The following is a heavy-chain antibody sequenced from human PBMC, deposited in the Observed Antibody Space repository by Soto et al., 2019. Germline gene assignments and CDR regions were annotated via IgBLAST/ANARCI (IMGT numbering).Heavy chain of an antibody. J-gene: IGHJ6*02. CDR3: ARVTKSYYYYYGMDV. Sequence: SXKASFKVSVGTFSSYAISWVRQAPGQVLEWMGGIIPIFGTPNYAQKFKGRVTITADESTSTAYMELSSLRSEDTAVYYCARVTKSYYYYYGMDVWGQGTKVTVSS. CDR1: VGTFSSYA. CDR2: IIPIFGTP. V-gene: IGHV1-69*13.